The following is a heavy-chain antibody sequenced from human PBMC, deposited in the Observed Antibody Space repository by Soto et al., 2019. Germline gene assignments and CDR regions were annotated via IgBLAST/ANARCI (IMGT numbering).Heavy chain of an antibody. V-gene: IGHV6-1*01. J-gene: IGHJ5*01. CDR3: ARLVGNSWLDS. CDR2: TYYRSKWYN. CDR1: GDSVSTNYA. Sequence: QVQLQQSGPGLVKPSQTLSFTCAISGDSVSTNYARDWIRQSPSRGLEWLGRTYYRSKWYNDYALSVKGRITINPDTSNNQLSLQLNSVTPDDTAVYYCARLVGNSWLDSWGQGTLVTVSS. D-gene: IGHD2-15*01.